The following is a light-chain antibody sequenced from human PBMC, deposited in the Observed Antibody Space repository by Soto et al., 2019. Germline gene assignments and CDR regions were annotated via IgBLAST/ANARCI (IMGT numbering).Light chain of an antibody. Sequence: DIEMTQSPSSLSASVGETITITCPASQSISSSLHWFQHSPGQPPKLLLFAASNLHAGVPPRFSGSGSGTSFSLTIRSLQPEDFATYYCQQSFNLPRTFGPGTRVEFK. CDR3: QQSFNLPRT. V-gene: IGKV1-39*01. CDR2: AAS. J-gene: IGKJ1*01. CDR1: QSISSS.